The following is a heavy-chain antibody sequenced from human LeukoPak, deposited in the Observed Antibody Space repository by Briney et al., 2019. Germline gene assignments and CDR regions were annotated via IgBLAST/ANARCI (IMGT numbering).Heavy chain of an antibody. D-gene: IGHD3-10*01. V-gene: IGHV1-18*01. CDR3: ARGRITMVRGVITYFDY. CDR1: GYTFTSYG. Sequence: ASVKVSCKASGYTFTSYGISWVRQAPGQGLEWMGWISAYNGNTNYAQKLQGRVTMTTDTSTSTAYMELRSLRSDDTAVYYCARGRITMVRGVITYFDYWGQGTLVTVSS. CDR2: ISAYNGNT. J-gene: IGHJ4*02.